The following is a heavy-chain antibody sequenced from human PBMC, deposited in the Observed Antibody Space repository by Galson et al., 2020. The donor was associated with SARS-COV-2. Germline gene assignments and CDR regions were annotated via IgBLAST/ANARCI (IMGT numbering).Heavy chain of an antibody. CDR1: GGSFSGYS. CDR2: INHSGST. Sequence: SETLSLTCTVYGGSFSGYSWSWVRQPPGKGLEWIGEINHSGSTNYNPSLKSRVFISVDTSKNQFSLKLSSVTAADTALYYCARGGSRPIMVFDYYYFYMDVWGKGTTVTVSS. CDR3: ARGGSRPIMVFDYYYFYMDV. V-gene: IGHV4-34*01. D-gene: IGHD2-8*01. J-gene: IGHJ6*03.